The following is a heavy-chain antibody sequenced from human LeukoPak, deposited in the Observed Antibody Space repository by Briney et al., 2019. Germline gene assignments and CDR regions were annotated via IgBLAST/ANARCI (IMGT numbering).Heavy chain of an antibody. CDR2: ISYSGST. V-gene: IGHV4-31*03. D-gene: IGHD2-15*01. CDR1: GGSINSGGYY. J-gene: IGHJ6*02. Sequence: SETLSLTCTVSGGSINSGGYYWSWIRQRPGKGLEWIGYISYSGSTYYSPSLKSRVIISADTSKNQFSLNLSSVTATDTAVYYCARDHGVTTGYSHYGVDVWGQGTTVIVSS. CDR3: ARDHGVTTGYSHYGVDV.